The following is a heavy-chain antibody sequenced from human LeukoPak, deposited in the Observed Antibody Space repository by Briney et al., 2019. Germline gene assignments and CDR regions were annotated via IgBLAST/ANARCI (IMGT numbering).Heavy chain of an antibody. CDR2: ISSSSSTI. D-gene: IGHD6-6*01. J-gene: IGHJ6*03. Sequence: GGSLRLSCAASGFTFSSYSMNWVRQAPGKGLEWVSYISSSSSTIYYADSVKGRFTISRDNAKNSLYLQMNSLRAEDTAVYYCARRQKYSSSSRYYYYYMDVWGKGTTVTVSS. V-gene: IGHV3-48*01. CDR1: GFTFSSYS. CDR3: ARRQKYSSSSRYYYYYMDV.